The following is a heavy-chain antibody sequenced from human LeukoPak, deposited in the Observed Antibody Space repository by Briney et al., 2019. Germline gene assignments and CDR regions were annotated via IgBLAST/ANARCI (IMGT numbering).Heavy chain of an antibody. D-gene: IGHD6-19*01. CDR2: INPSGSST. V-gene: IGHV1-46*01. J-gene: IGHJ4*02. CDR1: GYTFTSYY. Sequence: EASVKVSFKASGYTFTSYYMHWVRQAPGQGLEWMGIINPSGSSTSYAQKFQGRVTMTRDTSTSTVYMELSSLRSEDTAVYYCARSVSSGWYYFDYWGQGTLVTVSS. CDR3: ARSVSSGWYYFDY.